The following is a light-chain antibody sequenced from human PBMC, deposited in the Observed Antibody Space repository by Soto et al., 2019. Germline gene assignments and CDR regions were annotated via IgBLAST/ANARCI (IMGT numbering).Light chain of an antibody. Sequence: QSALTQPASVSGSPGQSITISCTGTSSDVGSYNLVSWYQQHPGKAPKLMIYEGSKRPSGVSNRVSGSKSVSTASLSISGLQAEDEAGYYCCSYAVSSTFVVFGGGIKLTVL. CDR2: EGS. V-gene: IGLV2-23*01. CDR1: SSDVGSYNL. CDR3: CSYAVSSTFVV. J-gene: IGLJ2*01.